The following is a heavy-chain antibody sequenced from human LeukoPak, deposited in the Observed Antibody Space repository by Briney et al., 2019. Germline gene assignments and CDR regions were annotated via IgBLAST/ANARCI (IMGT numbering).Heavy chain of an antibody. D-gene: IGHD5-24*01. CDR2: ISSSSSTI. CDR3: ARDRWGFDY. CDR1: GFTFSSYS. J-gene: IGHJ4*02. V-gene: IGHV3-48*01. Sequence: PGGSLRLSCAASGFTFSSYSMNGVRQAPGKGLEWGSYISSSSSTIYHAASVKGRFTISRDNAKNSLYLQMNSLRAEDTAVYYCARDRWGFDYWGQGTLVTVSS.